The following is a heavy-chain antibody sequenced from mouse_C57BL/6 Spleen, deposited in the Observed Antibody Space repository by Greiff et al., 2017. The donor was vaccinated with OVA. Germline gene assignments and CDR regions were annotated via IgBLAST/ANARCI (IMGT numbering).Heavy chain of an antibody. J-gene: IGHJ2*01. CDR2: IDPSDSDT. V-gene: IGHV1-52*01. CDR3: ARLMSGNFDY. CDR1: GYTFTSYW. Sequence: QVQLQQPGAELVRPGSSVKLSCKASGYTFTSYWMHWVKQRPIQGLEWIGNIDPSDSDTHYNQKFKDKATLTVDKSSSTAYMQLSSLTSEDSAVYYCARLMSGNFDYWGQGTTLTVSS.